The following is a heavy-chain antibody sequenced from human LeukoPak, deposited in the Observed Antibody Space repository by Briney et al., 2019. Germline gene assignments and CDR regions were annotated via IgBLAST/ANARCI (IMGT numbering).Heavy chain of an antibody. D-gene: IGHD1-26*01. CDR2: INGEGSST. CDR3: VRDSGSSYGYYFLH. V-gene: IGHV3-74*01. J-gene: IGHJ1*01. Sequence: GGSLRLSCAASGFTISTYWMHWVRQTPGKGLVWVSRINGEGSSTAYADSVKGRFTISIDNAKNTLYLQMNSVRAEDTAVYYCVRDSGSSYGYYFLHWGQGTLVTVSS. CDR1: GFTISTYW.